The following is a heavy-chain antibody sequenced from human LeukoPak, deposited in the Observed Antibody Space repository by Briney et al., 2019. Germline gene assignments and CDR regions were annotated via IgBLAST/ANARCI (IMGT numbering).Heavy chain of an antibody. CDR1: GFTFSSYS. J-gene: IGHJ4*02. D-gene: IGHD3-10*01. CDR2: IRYDGSNK. CDR3: AKAADVLLWFGDHIDY. V-gene: IGHV3-30*02. Sequence: PGGSLRLSCAASGFTFSSYSMNWVRQAPGKGLEWVAFIRYDGSNKYYADSVKGRFTISRDNSKNTLYLQMNSLRAEDTAVYYCAKAADVLLWFGDHIDYWGQGTLVTVSS.